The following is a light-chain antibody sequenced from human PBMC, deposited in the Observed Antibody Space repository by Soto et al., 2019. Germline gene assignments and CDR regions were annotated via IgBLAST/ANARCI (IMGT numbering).Light chain of an antibody. CDR2: WAS. CDR3: QQYYSTPPT. J-gene: IGKJ4*01. CDR1: QRVLYSSNNKTY. V-gene: IGKV4-1*01. Sequence: GERATINCKSSQRVLYSSNNKTYLAWYQQKPGQPPKLLIYWASTRESGVPDRFSGSGSGTDFTLTISSLQAEDVAVYYCQQYYSTPPTFGGGTKVDIK.